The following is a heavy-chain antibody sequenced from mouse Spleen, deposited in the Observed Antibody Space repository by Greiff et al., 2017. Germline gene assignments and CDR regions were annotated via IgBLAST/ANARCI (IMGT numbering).Heavy chain of an antibody. CDR2: ISYSGST. CDR1: GDSITSGY. V-gene: IGHV3-8*02. Sequence: EVQLQQSGPSLVKPSQTLSLTCSVTGDSITSGYWNWIRKFPGNKLEYMGYISYSGSTYYNPSLKSRISITRDTSKNQYYLQLNSVTTEDTATYYCARNGYGNYGAMDYWGQGTSVTVSS. J-gene: IGHJ4*01. CDR3: ARNGYGNYGAMDY. D-gene: IGHD2-1*01.